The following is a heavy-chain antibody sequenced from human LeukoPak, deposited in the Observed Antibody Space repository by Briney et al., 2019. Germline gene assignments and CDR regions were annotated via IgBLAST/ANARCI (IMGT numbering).Heavy chain of an antibody. CDR2: ISSDGSEK. Sequence: GGSLRLSCAASGFTINSYDMYWVRQAPGKGLEWVARISSDGSEKYAAESVKGRFTITRDSSENTLYLQLNSLRVEDTGVYYCAREREPGGVLGVVYYYYYGMDVWAKGPRSPFP. D-gene: IGHD2-8*02. J-gene: IGHJ6*02. CDR3: AREREPGGVLGVVYYYYYGMDV. CDR1: GFTINSYD. V-gene: IGHV3-30*14.